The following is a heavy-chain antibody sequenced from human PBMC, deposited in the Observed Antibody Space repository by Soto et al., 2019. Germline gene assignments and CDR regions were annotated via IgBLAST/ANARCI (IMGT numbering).Heavy chain of an antibody. CDR1: RDTFTGYY. CDR2: INPNSGGP. V-gene: IGHV1-2*02. CDR3: ASGRIPDAFDI. J-gene: IGHJ3*02. Sequence: QVHLVQSGAEVKKPGASVKVSCKASRDTFTGYYIHWVRQAPGQGLEWMGWINPNSGGPNYAQKFQGGVTMGRDTSISTVYMELRRLGSDDTAVYYFASGRIPDAFDIWGQGTMVTVSS.